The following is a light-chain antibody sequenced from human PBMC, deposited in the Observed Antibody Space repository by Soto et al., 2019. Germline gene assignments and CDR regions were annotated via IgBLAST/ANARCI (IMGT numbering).Light chain of an antibody. V-gene: IGKV1-5*03. CDR3: QQYDSYPFT. J-gene: IGKJ3*01. CDR2: KAS. Sequence: DIQMTQSPSTLSASVGDRVTITCRASQSISSGLAWDQQKPGKAPNLLSYKASSLESGVPSRLSGSGSATEFTLTISSLQPDDCATDYCQQYDSYPFTFGPGTKVDIK. CDR1: QSISSG.